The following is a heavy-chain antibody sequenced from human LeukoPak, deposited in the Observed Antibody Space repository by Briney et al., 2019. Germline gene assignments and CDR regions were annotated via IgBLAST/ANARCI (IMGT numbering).Heavy chain of an antibody. CDR1: GFTFSDHY. CDR2: IRYDGSNK. V-gene: IGHV3-30*02. CDR3: AREYDYSALHFWY. J-gene: IGHJ4*02. D-gene: IGHD5-12*01. Sequence: PGGSLRLSCAASGFTFSDHYMDWVRQAPGKGLEWVAFIRYDGSNKYYADSVKGRFTISRDNSKNTLYLQMNSLRAEDTAVYYCAREYDYSALHFWYWGQGTLVTVSS.